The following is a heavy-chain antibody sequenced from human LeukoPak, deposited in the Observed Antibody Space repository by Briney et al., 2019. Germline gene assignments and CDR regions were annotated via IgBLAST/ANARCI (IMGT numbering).Heavy chain of an antibody. CDR3: ARARKSGGITMIRGVKDRGWFDP. Sequence: GGSLRLSCAASGFTFSNYGMHWVRQSPGKGLEWVAFIRYDGSNKSYADSVKGRFTISRDNSKNTLYLQMNSLRAEGTAVYYCARARKSGGITMIRGVKDRGWFDPWGQGTLVTVSS. CDR2: IRYDGSNK. D-gene: IGHD3-10*01. J-gene: IGHJ5*02. V-gene: IGHV3-30*02. CDR1: GFTFSNYG.